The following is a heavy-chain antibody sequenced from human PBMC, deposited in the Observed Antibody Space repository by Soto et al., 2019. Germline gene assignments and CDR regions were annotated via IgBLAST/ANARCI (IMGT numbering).Heavy chain of an antibody. CDR2: IWYDGNKK. V-gene: IGHV3-33*01. D-gene: IGHD3-16*01. Sequence: PGGSLRLSCAASGFSVSNYGMHWVRQAPGKGLEWVAVIWYDGNKKDHADSVKGRFTISSDISKNTVYLQMNSLTAADTAVYYCARDVGAWGQGILVTVSS. CDR3: ARDVGA. J-gene: IGHJ5*02. CDR1: GFSVSNYG.